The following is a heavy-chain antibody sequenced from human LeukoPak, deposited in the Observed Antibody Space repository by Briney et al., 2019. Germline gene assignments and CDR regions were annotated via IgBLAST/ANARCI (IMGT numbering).Heavy chain of an antibody. CDR1: GYTFTGYY. V-gene: IGHV1-2*02. D-gene: IGHD5-18*01. Sequence: GASVKVSCKASGYTFTGYYMHWVRQAPGQGLEWMGWINPNSGGTNYAQKFQGRVTMTRDTSISTAYMELSRLRSDDTAVYYCARELGYSYGSPRLGHWYFDLWGRGTLVTVSS. J-gene: IGHJ2*01. CDR3: ARELGYSYGSPRLGHWYFDL. CDR2: INPNSGGT.